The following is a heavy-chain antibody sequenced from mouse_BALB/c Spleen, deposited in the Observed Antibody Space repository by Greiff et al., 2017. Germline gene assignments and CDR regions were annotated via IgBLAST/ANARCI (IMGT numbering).Heavy chain of an antibody. J-gene: IGHJ3*01. Sequence: EVKVVESGGGLVKPGGSLKLSCAASGFTFSDYYMYWVRQTPEKRLEWVATISDGGSYTYYPDSVKGRFTISRDNAKNNLYLQMSSLKSEDTAMYYCARGWLRRGAWFAYWGQGTLVTVSA. D-gene: IGHD2-2*01. V-gene: IGHV5-4*02. CDR3: ARGWLRRGAWFAY. CDR2: ISDGGSYT. CDR1: GFTFSDYY.